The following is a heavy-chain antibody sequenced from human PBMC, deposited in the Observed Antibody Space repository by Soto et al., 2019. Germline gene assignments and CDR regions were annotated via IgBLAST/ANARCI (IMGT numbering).Heavy chain of an antibody. CDR1: GYTLTELS. V-gene: IGHV1-24*01. CDR2: FDPEDGET. CDR3: ATLDLVHGDSPPQYFQH. Sequence: GASVKVSCKVSGYTLTELSMHWVRQAPGKGLEWMGGFDPEDGETIYAQKFQGRVTMTEDTSTDTAYMELSSLRSEDTAVYYCATLDLVHGDSPPQYFQHWGPGTLVTVFS. D-gene: IGHD4-17*01. J-gene: IGHJ1*01.